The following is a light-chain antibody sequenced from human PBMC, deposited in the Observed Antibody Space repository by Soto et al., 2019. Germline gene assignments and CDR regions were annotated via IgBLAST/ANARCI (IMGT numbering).Light chain of an antibody. CDR2: EVR. CDR1: SSDVGGYNH. J-gene: IGLJ3*02. Sequence: QSVLTQPASVSGSPGQSITISCTGTSSDVGGYNHVSWYQQHPGKAPKLIIYEVRNRPSGVSNRLSGSKSGNTASLTISGLQDEHEADSSCCSYKSRSIRVFGGGTQLTV. V-gene: IGLV2-14*01. CDR3: CSYKSRSIRV.